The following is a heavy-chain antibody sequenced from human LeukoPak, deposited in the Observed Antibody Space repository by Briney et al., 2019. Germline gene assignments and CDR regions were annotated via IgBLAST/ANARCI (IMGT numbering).Heavy chain of an antibody. V-gene: IGHV4-39*01. J-gene: IGHJ4*02. Sequence: SETLSLTCTVSGGSISSSSYYWGWIRQPPGKGLVWIGSIYYSGSTYYNPSLKSRVTISVDTSKNQFSLKLSSVTAADTAVYYCASQPVLLWFGESIPFDYWGQGTLVTVSS. CDR2: IYYSGST. CDR1: GGSISSSSYY. CDR3: ASQPVLLWFGESIPFDY. D-gene: IGHD3-10*01.